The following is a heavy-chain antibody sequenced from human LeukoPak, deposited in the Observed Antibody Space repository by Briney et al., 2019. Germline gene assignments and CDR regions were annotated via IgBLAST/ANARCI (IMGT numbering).Heavy chain of an antibody. CDR3: ARSGSSWYLHY. V-gene: IGHV4-34*01. CDR1: GGSFSGYY. D-gene: IGHD6-13*01. CDR2: INHSGST. Sequence: PSETLSLTCAVYGGSFSGYYWSWIRQPPGKGLEWIGEINHSGSTNYNPSLKSRVTISVDTSKNQFSLKLSSVTAADTAVYYCARSGSSWYLHYWGQGTPVTVSS. J-gene: IGHJ4*02.